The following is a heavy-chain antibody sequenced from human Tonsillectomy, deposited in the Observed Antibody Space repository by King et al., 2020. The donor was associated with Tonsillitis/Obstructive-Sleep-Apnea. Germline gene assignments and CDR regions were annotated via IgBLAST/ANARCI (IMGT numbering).Heavy chain of an antibody. D-gene: IGHD1-26*01. CDR3: ARDLYSGSYYYYYYMDV. CDR1: GYTFTSYG. Sequence: LQLVQSGAEVKKPGASVKVSCKASGYTFTSYGISWVRQAPGQGLEWMGWISAYNGNTNYAQKLQGRVTMTTDTSTSTAYMELRSLRSDDTAVYYCARDLYSGSYYYYYYMDVWGKGTTVTVSS. CDR2: ISAYNGNT. V-gene: IGHV1-18*01. J-gene: IGHJ6*03.